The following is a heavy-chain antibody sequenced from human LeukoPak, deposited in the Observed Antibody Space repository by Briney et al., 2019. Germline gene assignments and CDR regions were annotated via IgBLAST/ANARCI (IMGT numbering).Heavy chain of an antibody. CDR3: ARDLGGWFDH. CDR2: ISSSSSYI. J-gene: IGHJ5*02. CDR1: GFTFSINS. V-gene: IGHV3-21*01. Sequence: GGSLRLSCAASGFTFSINSMNWVRQAPGKGLEWVSSISSSSSYIYYADSVKGRFTISRDNAKNSLYLQMNSLRAEDTAVYYCARDLGGWFDHWGQGTLVTVSS.